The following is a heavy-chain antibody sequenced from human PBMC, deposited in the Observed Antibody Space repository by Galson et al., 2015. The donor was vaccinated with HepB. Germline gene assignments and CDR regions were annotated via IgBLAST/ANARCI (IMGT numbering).Heavy chain of an antibody. Sequence: SLRLSCAASGFTFSNAWMSWVRQAPGKGLEWVGHIKSKTDGGTTDYAAPVKGRFTISRDDSKNTLYLQMNSLKTEDTAVYYCTTLPAGRDTDYWGQGTLVTVSS. D-gene: IGHD5-24*01. V-gene: IGHV3-15*01. CDR1: GFTFSNAW. J-gene: IGHJ4*02. CDR3: TTLPAGRDTDY. CDR2: IKSKTDGGTT.